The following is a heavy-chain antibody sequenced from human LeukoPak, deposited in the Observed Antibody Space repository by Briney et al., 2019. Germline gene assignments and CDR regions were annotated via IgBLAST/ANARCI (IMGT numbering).Heavy chain of an antibody. D-gene: IGHD4-17*01. V-gene: IGHV3-23*01. CDR1: GFTFSTYA. CDR3: AKEKYGTDVGEDAFDI. J-gene: IGHJ3*02. CDR2: IIGSGGST. Sequence: GGSLRLSCAASGFTFSTYAMSWVRQAPGKGLEWVSGIIGSGGSTYYADSVKGRFTISRDNSKSTLYLQMNSLRIEDTAVYYCAKEKYGTDVGEDAFDIWGQGTMVTVSS.